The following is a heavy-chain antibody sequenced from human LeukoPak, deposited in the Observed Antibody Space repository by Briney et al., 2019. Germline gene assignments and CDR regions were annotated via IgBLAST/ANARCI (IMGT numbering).Heavy chain of an antibody. CDR3: TKAPRAAAGTYNGMDV. V-gene: IGHV3-23*01. CDR1: GFTFSSYA. CDR2: ISGSGGST. D-gene: IGHD6-13*01. J-gene: IGHJ6*02. Sequence: GGSLRLSCAASGFTFSSYAMSWVRQAPGKGLEWVSAISGSGGSTYYADSVKGRFTISRDNSKNTLYLQMNSLRAEDTAVYYCTKAPRAAAGTYNGMDVWGQGTTVTVSS.